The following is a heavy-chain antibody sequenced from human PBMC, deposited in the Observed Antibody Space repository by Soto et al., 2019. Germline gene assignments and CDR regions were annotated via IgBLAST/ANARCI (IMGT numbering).Heavy chain of an antibody. CDR3: ARDHGGNTWFVGVYYFFGMDV. J-gene: IGHJ6*02. V-gene: IGHV3-48*02. D-gene: IGHD1-26*01. CDR2: ISSSGDAI. CDR1: GFIFSDYT. Sequence: EVQLVESGGDLVQPGGSLRLSCAASGFIFSDYTMTWVRQAPGRGLEFVSHISSSGDAIFYAESVKGRFTVSRDNAKNSLYLQMNSLRDDDTAVYFCARDHGGNTWFVGVYYFFGMDVWGQGTAVTVSS.